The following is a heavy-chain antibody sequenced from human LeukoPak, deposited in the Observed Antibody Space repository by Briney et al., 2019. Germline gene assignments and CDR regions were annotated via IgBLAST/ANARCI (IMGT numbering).Heavy chain of an antibody. J-gene: IGHJ4*02. D-gene: IGHD2-21*01. CDR2: MYYRGST. CDR3: ARQGVDIVVVEY. V-gene: IGHV4-39*01. CDR1: GASISSTDYY. Sequence: SETLPLTCTVSGASISSTDYYWGWIRQPPGKGLEWIGSMYYRGSTYYNPSLKSRVTISVDTSENQLSLKLSSVTAADTAVYYCARQGVDIVVVEYWGQGTLLTVSS.